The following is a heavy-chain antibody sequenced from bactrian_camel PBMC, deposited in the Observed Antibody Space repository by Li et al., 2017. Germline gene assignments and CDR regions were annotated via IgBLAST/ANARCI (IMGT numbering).Heavy chain of an antibody. Sequence: HVQLVESGGGPVQVGGYLRLSCPLSGYRNSRDCMSWYRQAPGKEREFVSEVDPSGGTRYADAVKGRFTIAQDNAKNMLYLQMNSLKPEDTAMYYCAADLSVARCQLGSWSDSGKYNYWGQGTQVTVS. CDR3: AADLSVARCQLGSWSDSGKYNY. V-gene: IGHV3S53*01. CDR1: GYRNSRDC. J-gene: IGHJ4*01. CDR2: VDPSGGT. D-gene: IGHD6*01.